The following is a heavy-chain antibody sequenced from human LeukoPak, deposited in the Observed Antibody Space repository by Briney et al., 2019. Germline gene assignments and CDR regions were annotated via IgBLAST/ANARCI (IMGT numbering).Heavy chain of an antibody. CDR1: GGSISSSNW. CDR3: TGVVTATPNWFDP. CDR2: IYHSGST. J-gene: IGHJ5*02. Sequence: SETLSLTCAVSGGSISSSNWWSWVRQPPGKGLEWIGEIYHSGSTNYNPSLKSRVTISVDKSKNQFSLKLSSVTAADTAVYYCTGVVTATPNWFDPWGQGTLVTVSS. D-gene: IGHD2-21*02. V-gene: IGHV4-4*02.